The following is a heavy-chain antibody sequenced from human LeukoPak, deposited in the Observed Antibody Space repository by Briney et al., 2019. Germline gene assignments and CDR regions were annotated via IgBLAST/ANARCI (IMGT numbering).Heavy chain of an antibody. Sequence: SETLSLTCTVSGYSISSGYYWGWIRQPPGKGLEWIGSIYHSGSTYYNPSLKSRVTISVDTSKNQFSLKLSSVTAADTAVYYCARDGAEYSSSYGFGWFDPWGQGTLVTVSS. CDR1: GYSISSGYY. CDR2: IYHSGST. V-gene: IGHV4-38-2*02. CDR3: ARDGAEYSSSYGFGWFDP. D-gene: IGHD6-6*01. J-gene: IGHJ5*02.